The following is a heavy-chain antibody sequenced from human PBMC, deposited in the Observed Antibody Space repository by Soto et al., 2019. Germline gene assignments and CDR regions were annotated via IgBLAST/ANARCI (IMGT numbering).Heavy chain of an antibody. CDR1: GFTFSSYA. CDR2: ISGSGGST. V-gene: IGHV3-23*01. D-gene: IGHD2-2*01. CDR3: AKRGSSTTRRTVDY. J-gene: IGHJ4*02. Sequence: GGSLRLSCAASGFTFSSYAMSWVRQAPGKGLEWVSAISGSGGSTYYADSVKGRFTISRDNSKNTLYLQMNSLRAEDTAVYYCAKRGSSTTRRTVDYWGQGTLVTVSS.